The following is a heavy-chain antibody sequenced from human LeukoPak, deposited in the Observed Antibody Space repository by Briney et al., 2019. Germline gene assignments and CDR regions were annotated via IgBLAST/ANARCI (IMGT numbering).Heavy chain of an antibody. D-gene: IGHD1-26*01. Sequence: GSSMKVSCKASGGTFSSYAISWVRQAPGQGLEWMGWISAYNGNTNYAQKLQGRVTMTTDTSTSTAYMELRSLRSDDTAVYYCARESGSYDYWGQGTLVTVSS. CDR1: GGTFSSYA. J-gene: IGHJ4*02. CDR3: ARESGSYDY. CDR2: ISAYNGNT. V-gene: IGHV1-18*01.